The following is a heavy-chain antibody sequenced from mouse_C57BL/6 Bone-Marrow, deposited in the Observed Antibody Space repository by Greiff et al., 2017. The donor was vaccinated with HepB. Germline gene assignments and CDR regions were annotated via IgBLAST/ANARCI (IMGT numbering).Heavy chain of an antibody. CDR1: GFTFSSYA. Sequence: DVMLVESGGGLVKPGGSLKLSCAASGFTFSSYAMSWVRQTPEKRLEWVATISDGGSYTYYPDNVKGRFTISRDNAKNNLYLQMSHLKSEDTAMYYCARDSLYYYFDYWGQGTTLTVSS. CDR3: ARDSLYYYFDY. V-gene: IGHV5-4*01. J-gene: IGHJ2*01. CDR2: ISDGGSYT. D-gene: IGHD6-2*01.